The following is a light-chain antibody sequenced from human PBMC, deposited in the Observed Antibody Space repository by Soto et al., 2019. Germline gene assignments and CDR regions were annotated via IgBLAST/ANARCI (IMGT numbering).Light chain of an antibody. Sequence: QSALTQPPSASGSPGQSVTFSCTGTSSDVGGYNFVSWYQQHPGKAPKLMIYEVTKRPSGVPDRFSGSKSGNTASLTVSGLQAEDEADYYCSSYAGSNNILIGGGTKLTVL. CDR3: SSYAGSNNIL. CDR1: SSDVGGYNF. J-gene: IGLJ2*01. V-gene: IGLV2-8*01. CDR2: EVT.